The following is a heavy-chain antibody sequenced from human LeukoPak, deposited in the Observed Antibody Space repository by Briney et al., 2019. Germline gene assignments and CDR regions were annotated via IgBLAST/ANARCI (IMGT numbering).Heavy chain of an antibody. CDR2: IIPIFGTA. V-gene: IGHV1-69*01. D-gene: IGHD2-8*01. J-gene: IGHJ5*02. CDR1: GYTFSTYW. Sequence: KISCEGYGYTFSTYWIGWVRQMPGKGLEWMGIIPIFGTANYAQKFQGRVTITADESTSTAYMELSSLRSEDTAVYYCARSYCTNGVCHIHDYWFDPWGQGTLVTVSS. CDR3: ARSYCTNGVCHIHDYWFDP.